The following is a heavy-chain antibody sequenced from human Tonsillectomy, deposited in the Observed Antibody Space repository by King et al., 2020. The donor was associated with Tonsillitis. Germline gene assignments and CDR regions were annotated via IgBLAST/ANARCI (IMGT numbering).Heavy chain of an antibody. J-gene: IGHJ3*02. V-gene: IGHV3-64D*06. CDR1: GFTFSSYA. D-gene: IGHD3-16*01. CDR3: VKADYGAWGDAFDI. CDR2: ISTNGDNT. Sequence: VQLVESGGGLVQPGGSLRLSCSASGFTFSSYAMHWVRQAPGKGLEYVSGISTNGDNTYYADSVKVRFTISRDNSKNTLYLQMSSMRAEDTAVYYCVKADYGAWGDAFDIWGQGTMVTVSS.